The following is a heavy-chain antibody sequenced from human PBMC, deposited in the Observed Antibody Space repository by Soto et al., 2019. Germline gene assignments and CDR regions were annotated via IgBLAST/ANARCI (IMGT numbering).Heavy chain of an antibody. CDR3: AKHTLFSDSWYEDY. J-gene: IGHJ4*02. CDR1: GFSFSSCA. D-gene: IGHD6-13*01. CDR2: ISGSGRST. Sequence: EVQLLESGGGLIQPGGSLRLSCAASGFSFSSCAMSWVRQAPGKGLEWVSVISGSGRSTEYADSVKGRFTMSRDNSKNMVFLQMNSLSAEDTAVYYCAKHTLFSDSWYEDYWGQGTLVTVSS. V-gene: IGHV3-23*01.